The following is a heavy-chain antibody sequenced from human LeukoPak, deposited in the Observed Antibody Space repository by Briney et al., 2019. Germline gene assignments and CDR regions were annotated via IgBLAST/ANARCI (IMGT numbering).Heavy chain of an antibody. V-gene: IGHV3-21*01. CDR1: GFTFSSYS. J-gene: IGHJ3*02. CDR2: ISSSSSYI. CDR3: ARTYKGRDAFDI. D-gene: IGHD1-1*01. Sequence: GGSLRLSCAASGFTFSSYSMNWVRQAPGKGLEWVSSISSSSSYIYYADSVKGQFTISRDNAKNSLYLQMNSLRAEDTAVYYCARTYKGRDAFDIWGQGTMVTVSS.